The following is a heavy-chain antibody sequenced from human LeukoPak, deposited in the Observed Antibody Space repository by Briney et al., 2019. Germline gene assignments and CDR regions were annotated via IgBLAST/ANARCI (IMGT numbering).Heavy chain of an antibody. CDR1: AFTLTDYN. Sequence: PGGSLGLSCGASAFTLTDYNMRWVRHAPRKGLQFVAFIRFDGTTEYYTDSVKGRFTMSRDKSKNTLYLQMNSLRGEDTAVYYCARGAAVALELWGQGTLVTVSS. D-gene: IGHD6-19*01. J-gene: IGHJ4*02. CDR3: ARGAAVALEL. CDR2: IRFDGTTE. V-gene: IGHV3-30*02.